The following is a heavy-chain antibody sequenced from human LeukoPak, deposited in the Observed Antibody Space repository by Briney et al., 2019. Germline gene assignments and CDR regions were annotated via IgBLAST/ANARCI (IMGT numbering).Heavy chain of an antibody. V-gene: IGHV3-74*01. D-gene: IGHD1-1*01. CDR2: INSDGSST. J-gene: IGHJ4*02. CDR3: VKMGRNNDLGY. CDR1: GFPFSSSW. Sequence: PGGSLRLSCAVYGFPFSSSWMCWVRQVPGRGLVRVSRINSDGSSTSYADSVKGRFAISRDNAKNTLYLQMNSLRTEDTAVYYCVKMGRNNDLGYWGQGTLVTVSS.